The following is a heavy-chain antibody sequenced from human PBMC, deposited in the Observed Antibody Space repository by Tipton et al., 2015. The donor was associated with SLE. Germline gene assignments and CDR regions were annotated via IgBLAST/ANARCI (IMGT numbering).Heavy chain of an antibody. CDR2: IWYDGSNK. V-gene: IGHV3-33*01. D-gene: IGHD5-24*01. J-gene: IGHJ4*02. Sequence: RSLRLSCAASGFTFSSYGMHWVRQAPGKGLEWVAVIWYDGSNKYYADSVKGRFTISRDNSKNTLYLQMNSLRAEDTAVYYCARDRNGLIPDYWGQGTLVTVSS. CDR1: GFTFSSYG. CDR3: ARDRNGLIPDY.